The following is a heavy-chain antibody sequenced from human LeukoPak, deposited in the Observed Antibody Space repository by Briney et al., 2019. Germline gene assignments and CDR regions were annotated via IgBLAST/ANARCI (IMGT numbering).Heavy chain of an antibody. J-gene: IGHJ4*02. V-gene: IGHV3-23*01. CDR2: IGSNVVST. D-gene: IGHD1-14*01. CDR1: GFTFSSYA. Sequence: GGSLRLSCAASGFTFSSYAMTWVRQAPGKGLEWVSAIGSNVVSTYYADSVKGRFTISRDNSKNTLYLQMNSLRAEDTAVYYCAKRLSPGGRYFDYWGQGTLVTVSS. CDR3: AKRLSPGGRYFDY.